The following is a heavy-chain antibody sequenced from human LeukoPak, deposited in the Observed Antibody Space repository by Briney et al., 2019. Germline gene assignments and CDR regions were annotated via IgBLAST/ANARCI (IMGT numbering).Heavy chain of an antibody. CDR3: ARAQSKLSGYYPEYFRH. D-gene: IGHD3-22*01. CDR1: GFTFSSYW. J-gene: IGHJ1*01. Sequence: GGSLRLSCEASGFTFSSYWRHWVRQAPGKGLVWVSRIKSDGKTNYAASVKGRFTISRDNAKNTVYLQMDNLRAEDTGVYYCARAQSKLSGYYPEYFRHWGQGTLVTVSS. V-gene: IGHV3-74*01. CDR2: IKSDGKT.